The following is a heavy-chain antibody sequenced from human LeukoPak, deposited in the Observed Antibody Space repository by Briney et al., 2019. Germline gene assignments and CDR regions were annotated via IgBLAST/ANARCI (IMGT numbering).Heavy chain of an antibody. J-gene: IGHJ4*02. V-gene: IGHV5-51*01. CDR3: ARDGSGYSSVEYYFDY. CDR2: IYPGDSAV. D-gene: IGHD5-12*01. Sequence: KSGESLKISFKGYGXSFTNYCIGWVRQMPGKGLEWMGIIYPGDSAVRYSLSFQGQVTISADKSISTAYLQWHSLTASDSAMYYCARDGSGYSSVEYYFDYWGQGTLVTVSS. CDR1: GXSFTNYC.